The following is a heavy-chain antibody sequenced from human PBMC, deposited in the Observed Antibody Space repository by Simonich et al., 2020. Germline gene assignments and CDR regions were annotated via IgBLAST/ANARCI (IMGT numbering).Heavy chain of an antibody. J-gene: IGHJ3*02. CDR1: GYTFTGYY. CDR3: ARGRLTGDKGAFDI. D-gene: IGHD7-27*01. V-gene: IGHV1-2*02. CDR2: INPNSGGT. Sequence: QVQLVQSGAEVKKPGASVKVSCKASGYTFTGYYMHWVRQAPGQGLEWMGWINPNSGGTNEAQKFKGRVTMTRDTSISTAYMELSRLRSDDTAVYYCARGRLTGDKGAFDIWGQGTMVTVSS.